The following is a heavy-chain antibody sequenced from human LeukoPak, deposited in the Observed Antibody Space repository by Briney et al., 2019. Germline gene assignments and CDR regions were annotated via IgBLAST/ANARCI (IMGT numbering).Heavy chain of an antibody. J-gene: IGHJ4*02. CDR2: IIPIFGTA. V-gene: IGHV1-69*13. Sequence: ASVKVSCKASGGTFSNYAISWVRQAPGQGLEWMGGIIPIFGTANYAQKFQGRVTVTADESTSTAYMELGSLTSEDTAVYYCARDSEFRGVNLLWYWGQGTLVTVSS. CDR3: ARDSEFRGVNLLWY. CDR1: GGTFSNYA. D-gene: IGHD3-10*01.